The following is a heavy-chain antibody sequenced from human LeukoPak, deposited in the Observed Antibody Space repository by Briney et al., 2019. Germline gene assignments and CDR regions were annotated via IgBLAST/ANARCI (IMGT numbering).Heavy chain of an antibody. D-gene: IGHD2-2*01. CDR2: ILSTGST. V-gene: IGHV3-66*01. CDR3: ARAPTKRHFDS. CDR1: GFTVSDNY. Sequence: GGSLRLSCAASGFTVSDNYMSWVRQAPGKGLDCVSAILSTGSTYYAYSVKGRFTISRDNSKTTLYLQMNNLRAEDTAIYCCARAPTKRHFDSWGQGTLVTVSS. J-gene: IGHJ4*02.